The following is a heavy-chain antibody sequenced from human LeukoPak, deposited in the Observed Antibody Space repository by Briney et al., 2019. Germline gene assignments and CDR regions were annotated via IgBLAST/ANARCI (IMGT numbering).Heavy chain of an antibody. V-gene: IGHV5-51*01. CDR2: IYPGDSDT. CDR1: GYSFTSYW. D-gene: IGHD6-13*01. CDR3: AREGQQLVISNYFDY. Sequence: GESLKISCKGSGYSFTSYWIGWVRQMPGKGLEWMGIIYPGDSDTRYSPSFQGQVTISADKSISTAYLQWSSLKASDTAMYYCAREGQQLVISNYFDYWGQGTLVTVSS. J-gene: IGHJ4*02.